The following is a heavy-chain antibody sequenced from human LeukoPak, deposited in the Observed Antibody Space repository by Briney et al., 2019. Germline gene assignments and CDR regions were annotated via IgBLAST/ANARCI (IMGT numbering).Heavy chain of an antibody. D-gene: IGHD1-1*01. V-gene: IGHV1-69*05. Sequence: SVKVSCKAPGGTFSSYAISWVRQAPGQGLEWMGGIIPIFGTSNYAQKFQGRVTITTDESTSTAYMELSSLRSEDTAVYYCARGPELERFDYWGQGTLVTVSS. CDR3: ARGPELERFDY. CDR2: IIPIFGTS. J-gene: IGHJ4*02. CDR1: GGTFSSYA.